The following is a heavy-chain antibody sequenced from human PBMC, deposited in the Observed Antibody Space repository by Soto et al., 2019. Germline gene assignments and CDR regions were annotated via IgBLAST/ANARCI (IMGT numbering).Heavy chain of an antibody. CDR2: ISSSSSYI. CDR1: GFTFSSYS. Sequence: VGSLRLSCAASGFTFSSYSMNWVRQAPGKGLEWVSSISSSSSYIYYADSVKGRSTISRDNAKNSLYLQMNSLRAEDTAVYYCARDHRTTYYYDSSGRYWYFDLWGRGTLVTVSS. D-gene: IGHD3-22*01. CDR3: ARDHRTTYYYDSSGRYWYFDL. J-gene: IGHJ2*01. V-gene: IGHV3-21*01.